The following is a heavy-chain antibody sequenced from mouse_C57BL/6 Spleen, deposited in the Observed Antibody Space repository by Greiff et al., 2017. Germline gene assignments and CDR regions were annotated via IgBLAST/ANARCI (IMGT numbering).Heavy chain of an antibody. Sequence: EVQVVESGGGLVQPGGSLKLSCAASGFTFSDYGMAWVRQAPRKGPEWVAFISNLAYSIYYADTVTGRFTISRENAKNTLYLELSSLRSDDTSMYYCARRCTTWGYFEVRGTGTTVTV. CDR2: ISNLAYSI. CDR3: ARRCTTWGYFEV. V-gene: IGHV5-15*04. D-gene: IGHD1-1*01. CDR1: GFTFSDYG. J-gene: IGHJ1*03.